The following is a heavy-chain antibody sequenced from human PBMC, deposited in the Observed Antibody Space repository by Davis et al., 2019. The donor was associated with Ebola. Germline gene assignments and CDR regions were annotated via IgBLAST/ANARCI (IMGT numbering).Heavy chain of an antibody. V-gene: IGHV3-23*01. Sequence: GESLKISCAASGFTFTSYSMTWVRQAPGKGLEWVSGISGSDSSTYYADSVKGRFTMSRDNSKNTLYLQMNSLRAEDTAVYYCAKSEGFSSTSCNDYWGQGTLVTVSS. D-gene: IGHD2-2*01. CDR3: AKSEGFSSTSCNDY. CDR2: ISGSDSST. CDR1: GFTFTSYS. J-gene: IGHJ4*02.